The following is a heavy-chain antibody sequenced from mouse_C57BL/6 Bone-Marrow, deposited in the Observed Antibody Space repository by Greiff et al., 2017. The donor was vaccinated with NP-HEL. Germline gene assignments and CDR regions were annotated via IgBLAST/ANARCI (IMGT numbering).Heavy chain of an antibody. J-gene: IGHJ1*03. CDR2: IDPSDSYP. D-gene: IGHD1-1*01. V-gene: IGHV1-69*01. CDR1: GYTFTSYW. Sequence: QVQLQQSGAELVMPGASVKLSCKASGYTFTSYWMHWVKQRPGQGLEWIGEIDPSDSYPNYNQKFKGKSTLTVDKSSSTAYMQLSSLTSEDSAVYYCARGDYGSSWGWYFDVWGTGTTVTVSS. CDR3: ARGDYGSSWGWYFDV.